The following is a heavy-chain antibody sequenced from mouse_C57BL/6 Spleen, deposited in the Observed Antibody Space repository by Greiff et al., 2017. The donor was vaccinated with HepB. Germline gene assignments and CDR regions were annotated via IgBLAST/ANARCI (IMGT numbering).Heavy chain of an antibody. CDR3: TRGGITTVVSFYAMDY. D-gene: IGHD1-1*01. J-gene: IGHJ4*01. CDR2: IYPGNSDT. CDR1: GYTFTSYW. Sequence: EVQGVESGTVLARPGASVKMSCKTSGYTFTSYWMHWVKQRPGQGLEWIGAIYPGNSDTSYNQKFKGKAKLTAVTSASTAYMELSSLTNEDSAVYYCTRGGITTVVSFYAMDYWGQGTSVTVSS. V-gene: IGHV1-5*01.